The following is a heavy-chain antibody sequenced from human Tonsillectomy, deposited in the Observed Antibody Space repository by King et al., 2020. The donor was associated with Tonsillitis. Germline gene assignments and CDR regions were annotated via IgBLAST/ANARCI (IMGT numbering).Heavy chain of an antibody. Sequence: VQLVESGGGLVQPGGSLRLSCAASGFTLSTYDMNWVRQAPGKGLEWISYISSGGGIIYYADSVKGRFTISRDNAKNSLYLQMNSLRAEDTAVYYCARASRNLFYYGDFDYWGQGTLVTVSS. CDR2: ISSGGGII. CDR3: ARASRNLFYYGDFDY. V-gene: IGHV3-48*03. CDR1: GFTLSTYD. D-gene: IGHD3-22*01. J-gene: IGHJ4*02.